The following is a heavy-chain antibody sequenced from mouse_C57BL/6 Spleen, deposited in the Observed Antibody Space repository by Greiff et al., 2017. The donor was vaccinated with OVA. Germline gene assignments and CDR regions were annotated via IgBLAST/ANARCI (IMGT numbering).Heavy chain of an antibody. V-gene: IGHV14-4*01. CDR1: GFNIKDDY. D-gene: IGHD2-4*01. Sequence: EVQLQQSGAELVRPGASVKLSCTASGFNIKDDYMHWVKQRPEQGLEWIGWIDPENGDTEYASKFQGKATITADTSSNTAYLQLSSLTSEDTAVYYCTRCDYHYLDYWGQGTTLTVSS. CDR2: IDPENGDT. J-gene: IGHJ2*01. CDR3: TRCDYHYLDY.